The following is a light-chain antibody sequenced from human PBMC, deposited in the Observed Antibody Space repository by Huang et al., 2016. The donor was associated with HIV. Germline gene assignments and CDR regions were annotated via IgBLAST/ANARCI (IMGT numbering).Light chain of an antibody. CDR1: QTISNS. Sequence: DIQMTQSPSSLSASVGDIVTITCRPSQTISNSFNWYQQKPGKAPKLLVFAASSSQNGVPSRFSGSGSVTDFTLTISSLQPDDFATYYCQQSFDSPRTFGQGTRVEI. CDR3: QQSFDSPRT. J-gene: IGKJ1*01. V-gene: IGKV1-39*01. CDR2: AAS.